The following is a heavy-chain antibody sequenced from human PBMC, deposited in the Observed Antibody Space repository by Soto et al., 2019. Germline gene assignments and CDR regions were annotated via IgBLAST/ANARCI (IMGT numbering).Heavy chain of an antibody. J-gene: IGHJ4*02. Sequence: SETLSLTCTVSGGSISDFYWSWIRQPPGKGLEWIGYIYYSGSTNYNPSLKSRVTISVDTSKNQFSLNLRSMRPADTAVYYCARVGGLAARTFDYWGPGTLVTVS. CDR1: GGSISDFY. D-gene: IGHD6-6*01. V-gene: IGHV4-59*01. CDR2: IYYSGST. CDR3: ARVGGLAARTFDY.